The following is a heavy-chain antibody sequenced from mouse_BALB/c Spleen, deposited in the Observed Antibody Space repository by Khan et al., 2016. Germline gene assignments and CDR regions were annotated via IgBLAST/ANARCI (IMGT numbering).Heavy chain of an antibody. J-gene: IGHJ2*01. CDR3: KRSRNPPFDY. CDR1: GYTFTDHA. Sequence: QVQLKQSDAELVKPGASVKISCKASGYTFTDHAIHWVKQKPEQGLEWIGYFSPGNGDIKYNEKFKDKATLTADRSSSTAYMQLNSLTSEDSAMYFLKRSRNPPFDYSGPATTLTISS. V-gene: IGHV1S53*02. CDR2: FSPGNGDI.